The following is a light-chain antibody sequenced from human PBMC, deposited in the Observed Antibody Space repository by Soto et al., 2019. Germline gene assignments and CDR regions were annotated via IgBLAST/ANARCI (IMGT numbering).Light chain of an antibody. V-gene: IGLV2-14*01. CDR1: SSYVGGYKY. J-gene: IGLJ2*01. CDR3: SSYTSSSTLV. CDR2: EVS. Sequence: QSVLTQPASVSGSPGKSITISCTGTSSYVGGYKYVSWYQQHPGKAPKLMIYEVSNRPSGVPNRFFGSKSGNTASLTISGLQAEDEADYYCSSYTSSSTLVFGGGTKLTVL.